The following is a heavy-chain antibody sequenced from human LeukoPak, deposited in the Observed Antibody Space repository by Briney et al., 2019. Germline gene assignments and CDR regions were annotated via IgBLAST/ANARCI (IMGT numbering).Heavy chain of an antibody. J-gene: IGHJ4*02. D-gene: IGHD1-26*01. CDR3: AKGPYSGTYYVSESDY. Sequence: GSLRLSCAASGFTFSSYAMSWVRQPPGKGLEWVSAISGSGGSTYYADSVKGRFTISRDNSKNTLYLQMNSLRAEDTAVYYCAKGPYSGTYYVSESDYWGQGTLVTVSS. CDR2: ISGSGGST. V-gene: IGHV3-23*01. CDR1: GFTFSSYA.